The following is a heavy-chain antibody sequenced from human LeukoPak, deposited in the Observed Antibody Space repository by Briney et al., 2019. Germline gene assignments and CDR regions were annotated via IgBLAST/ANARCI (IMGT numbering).Heavy chain of an antibody. CDR1: GGSISSITW. CDR3: ARDCSKYSSSSGAFDI. CDR2: IYHSGST. Sequence: SGTLSLTCAVSGGSISSITWCSWVRQPPGKGLEWIGYIYHSGSTYYNPSLKSRVTISVDRSKNQFSLKLSSVTAADTAVYYCARDCSKYSSSSGAFDIWGQGTMVTVSS. V-gene: IGHV4-4*02. D-gene: IGHD6-6*01. J-gene: IGHJ3*02.